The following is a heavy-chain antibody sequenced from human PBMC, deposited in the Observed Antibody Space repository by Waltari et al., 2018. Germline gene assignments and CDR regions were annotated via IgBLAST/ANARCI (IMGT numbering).Heavy chain of an antibody. D-gene: IGHD3-16*01. CDR1: GGSISSGGYY. Sequence: QVQLQESGPGLVKPSQTLSLTCTVSGGSISSGGYYWSWIRQHPGKGLEWIGYIYYSGSTYYNPPLKSRFTISVDTSKNQFSLKLSSVTAADTAVYYCARERGEWSPAGLYYYYMDVWGKGTTVTVSS. V-gene: IGHV4-31*03. CDR2: IYYSGST. CDR3: ARERGEWSPAGLYYYYMDV. J-gene: IGHJ6*03.